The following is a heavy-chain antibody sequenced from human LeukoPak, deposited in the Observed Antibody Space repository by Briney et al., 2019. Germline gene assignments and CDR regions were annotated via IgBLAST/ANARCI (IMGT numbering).Heavy chain of an antibody. CDR2: IKEDGTET. D-gene: IGHD6-6*01. J-gene: IGHJ3*02. V-gene: IGHV3-7*03. CDR1: GFMFSSNW. CDR3: ASEYGSSSGRAFDI. Sequence: GGSLRLSCAASGFMFSSNWMSWVRLAPGKGLEWVANIKEDGTETYYVDSVKGRFTISRDNAKNSLYLQMNSLRAEDTAVYYCASEYGSSSGRAFDIWGQGTMVTVSS.